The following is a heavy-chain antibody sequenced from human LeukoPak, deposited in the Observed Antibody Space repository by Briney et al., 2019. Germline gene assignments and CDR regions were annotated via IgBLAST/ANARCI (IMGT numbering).Heavy chain of an antibody. V-gene: IGHV3-48*03. CDR2: ISSSGSTI. D-gene: IGHD3-10*02. Sequence: GGSLRLSCAASGFTFSTYEVNWVRQAPGKGLEWVSYISSSGSTIYYADSVKGRFTISRDNAKNSLYLQMNSLRAEDTAVYYCAELGITMIGGVWGKGTTVTISS. CDR3: AELGITMIGGV. J-gene: IGHJ6*04. CDR1: GFTFSTYE.